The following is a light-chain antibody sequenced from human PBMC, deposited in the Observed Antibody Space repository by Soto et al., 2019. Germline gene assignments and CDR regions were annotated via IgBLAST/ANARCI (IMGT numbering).Light chain of an antibody. CDR1: SSNIGAGYD. CDR3: QSYDSSLSGV. V-gene: IGLV1-40*01. CDR2: GNN. Sequence: QSVLTQPPSVSGAPGQTITISCTGSSSNIGAGYDVHWYQQLPGRAPKLLIYGNNNRPSGVPDRFSGSKSGTPASLAITGLQAEDEADYYCQSYDSSLSGVFGGGTKVTVL. J-gene: IGLJ3*02.